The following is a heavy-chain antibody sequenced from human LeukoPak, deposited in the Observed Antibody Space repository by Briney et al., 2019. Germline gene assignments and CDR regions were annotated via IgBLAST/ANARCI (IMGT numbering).Heavy chain of an antibody. CDR2: ISGSGGST. Sequence: GASLRLFCAASGFPFSSYAMSWVRQATGKGLEWVSGISGSGGSTYDADSVKGRFTISRDNSKNTLYRQMNSLRAEDTAVYYCAKRRITPDYWGQGTLVTASS. V-gene: IGHV3-23*01. J-gene: IGHJ4*02. CDR1: GFPFSSYA. CDR3: AKRRITPDY. D-gene: IGHD3-10*01.